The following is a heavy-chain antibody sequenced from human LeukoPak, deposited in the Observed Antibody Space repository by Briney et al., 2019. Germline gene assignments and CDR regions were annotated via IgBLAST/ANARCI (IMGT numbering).Heavy chain of an antibody. CDR1: GFTFSSYE. J-gene: IGHJ4*02. CDR3: AKGGVDSSVSYFDY. D-gene: IGHD3-22*01. CDR2: ISGSGGST. V-gene: IGHV3-23*01. Sequence: PGGSLRLSCAASGFTFSSYEMNWVRQAPGKGLEWVSAISGSGGSTYYADSVKGRFTISRDNSKNTLYLQMNSLRAEDTAVYYCAKGGVDSSVSYFDYWGQGTLVTVSS.